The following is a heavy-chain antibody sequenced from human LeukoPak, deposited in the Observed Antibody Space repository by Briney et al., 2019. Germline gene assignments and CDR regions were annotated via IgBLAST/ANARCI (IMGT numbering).Heavy chain of an antibody. CDR2: IYDSGST. CDR3: ARHSSDYDFGSDDY. D-gene: IGHD3-3*01. Sequence: SETLSLTCTVSGGSIRSSYYYWGWIRQPPGKGLEWIGSIYDSGSTYYNPSLKSRVTISVDTSKNQFSLKLNSVTAADTAVYYCARHSSDYDFGSDDYWGQGTLVTVSS. V-gene: IGHV4-39*01. J-gene: IGHJ4*02. CDR1: GGSIRSSYYY.